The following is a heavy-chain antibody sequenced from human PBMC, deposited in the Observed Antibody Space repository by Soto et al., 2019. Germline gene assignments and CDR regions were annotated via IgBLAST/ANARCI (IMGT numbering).Heavy chain of an antibody. Sequence: GGSLRLSCAASGFTFGSYGMHWVRQAPGKGLEWVAVISYDGSNKYYADSVKGRFTISRDNSKNTLYLQMNSLRAEDTAVYYCARHKYHSSGPTAYWGQGTLVTVSS. V-gene: IGHV3-30*03. CDR1: GFTFGSYG. J-gene: IGHJ4*02. CDR3: ARHKYHSSGPTAY. CDR2: ISYDGSNK. D-gene: IGHD3-22*01.